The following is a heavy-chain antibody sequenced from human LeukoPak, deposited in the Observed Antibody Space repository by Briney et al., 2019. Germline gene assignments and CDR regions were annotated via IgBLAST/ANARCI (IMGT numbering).Heavy chain of an antibody. V-gene: IGHV4-59*01. Sequence: SETLSLTCTVSGGSISSYYLSWIRQPPGKGLEWIGYIYYSGSTNYNPSLKSRVTISVDTSKNQFSLKLSSVTAADTAVYYCARVTYYDFWSGSKTATFDYWGQGTLVTVSS. D-gene: IGHD3-3*01. CDR2: IYYSGST. J-gene: IGHJ4*02. CDR1: GGSISSYY. CDR3: ARVTYYDFWSGSKTATFDY.